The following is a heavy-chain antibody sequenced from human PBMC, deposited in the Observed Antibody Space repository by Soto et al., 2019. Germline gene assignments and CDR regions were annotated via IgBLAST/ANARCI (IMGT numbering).Heavy chain of an antibody. CDR2: INPSGGST. D-gene: IGHD6-19*01. CDR3: ARASVSGRRFDY. Sequence: ASVKVSCKASGYTLSNYGIHWVRQAPGQGLEWMGVINPSGGSTTYPQKFQGRVTMTRDTSTSTVYMELSSLTSEDAAVYYCARASVSGRRFDYWGEGTLVTVS. V-gene: IGHV1-46*03. J-gene: IGHJ4*02. CDR1: GYTLSNYG.